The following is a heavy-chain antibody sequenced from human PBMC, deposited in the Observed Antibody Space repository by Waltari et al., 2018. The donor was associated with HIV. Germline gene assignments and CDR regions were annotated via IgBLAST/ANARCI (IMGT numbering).Heavy chain of an antibody. Sequence: QVQLQQWGAGLLKPSETLSLTCAVYGGSFSGYYWSWIRQPPGKGLEWIGEINHSGSTNYNPSLKRRVTISVDTSKNQFSLKLSAVTAADTAVYYCARGGITIFGVVTQFDYWGQGTLVTVSS. CDR2: INHSGST. V-gene: IGHV4-34*01. CDR1: GGSFSGYY. J-gene: IGHJ4*02. CDR3: ARGGITIFGVVTQFDY. D-gene: IGHD3-3*01.